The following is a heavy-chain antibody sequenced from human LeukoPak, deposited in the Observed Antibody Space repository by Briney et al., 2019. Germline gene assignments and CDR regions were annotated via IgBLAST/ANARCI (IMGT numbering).Heavy chain of an antibody. CDR2: ISVSGNT. CDR1: GFTLSSYA. Sequence: GGSLRLSCAASGFTLSSYAMSWVRQAPGKGLEWVSAISVSGNTYHADSVKGRFTICRDSSKNTQYLQMNRLRAEDAAVYYCAKAPVTTCSGAYCYPFDYWGQGTLVTVSS. J-gene: IGHJ4*02. CDR3: AKAPVTTCSGAYCYPFDY. D-gene: IGHD2-21*01. V-gene: IGHV3-23*01.